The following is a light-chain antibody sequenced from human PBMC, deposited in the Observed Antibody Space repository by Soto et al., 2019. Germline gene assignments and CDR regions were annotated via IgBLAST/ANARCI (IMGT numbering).Light chain of an antibody. CDR3: QQSYSTPRT. J-gene: IGKJ1*01. V-gene: IGKV1-39*01. CDR2: TAS. Sequence: DIQMTQSPSSLSASVGDRVTITCRASQSISSYLNWYQQKPGKAPKLLIYTASSLQSGVPSRFSGSGSGTDFTLTISSLQPEDFDTYYCQQSYSTPRTVGQGTKVEIK. CDR1: QSISSY.